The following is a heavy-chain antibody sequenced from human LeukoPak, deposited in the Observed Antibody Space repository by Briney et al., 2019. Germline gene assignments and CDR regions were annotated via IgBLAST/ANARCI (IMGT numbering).Heavy chain of an antibody. V-gene: IGHV3-30*02. J-gene: IGHJ5*02. CDR3: AKGVEYSSYDNWFDP. CDR1: GFTFSSYG. CDR2: IRYDGSNK. Sequence: GGSLRLSCAASGFTFSSYGMHWVRQAPGKGLEWVAFIRYDGSNKYYADSVKGRFTISRDNSKNTLYLQMNSLRAEDTAVYYCAKGVEYSSYDNWFDPWGQGTLVTVSS. D-gene: IGHD6-6*01.